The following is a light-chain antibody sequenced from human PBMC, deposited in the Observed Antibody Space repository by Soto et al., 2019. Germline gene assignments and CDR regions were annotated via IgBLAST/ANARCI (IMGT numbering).Light chain of an antibody. CDR1: SSDIGGYNS. V-gene: IGLV2-14*03. CDR3: ASYTTTGTVL. J-gene: IGLJ2*01. CDR2: DVS. Sequence: QSALTQPASVSGSPGQSITISCTGTSSDIGGYNSVSWFQQHPGKAPKLMIYDVSNRPSRISNRFSGSKFDNAASLTISGLQAEDEAVYYCASYTTTGTVLFGAGTKLTVL.